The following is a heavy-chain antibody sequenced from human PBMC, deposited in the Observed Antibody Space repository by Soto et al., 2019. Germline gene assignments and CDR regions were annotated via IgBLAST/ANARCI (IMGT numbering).Heavy chain of an antibody. V-gene: IGHV4-4*02. Sequence: SETLSLTCAVSGGSISSSNWWSWVRQPPGKGLKWIGEIYHSGSTNYNPSLKSRVTISVDKSKNQFSLKLSSVTAADTAVYYCARDRSITMVRGVIPYYYYGMDVWGQGTTVTVSS. D-gene: IGHD3-10*01. CDR3: ARDRSITMVRGVIPYYYYGMDV. CDR1: GGSISSSNW. J-gene: IGHJ6*02. CDR2: IYHSGST.